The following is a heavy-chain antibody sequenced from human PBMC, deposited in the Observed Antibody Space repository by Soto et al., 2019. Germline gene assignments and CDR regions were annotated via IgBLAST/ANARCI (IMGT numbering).Heavy chain of an antibody. Sequence: GGSLRLSCVASGFTFSSYAMTWVRQAPGKGLECVSAISGSGVDTNYADSVKGRFIISRDNSKNTLSLQMNSLRAEDTAVYFYARHFRENNKYWFSSFDFWGQGAMVTVSS. D-gene: IGHD2-8*02. J-gene: IGHJ3*01. CDR1: GFTFSSYA. CDR2: ISGSGVDT. V-gene: IGHV3-23*01. CDR3: ARHFRENNKYWFSSFDF.